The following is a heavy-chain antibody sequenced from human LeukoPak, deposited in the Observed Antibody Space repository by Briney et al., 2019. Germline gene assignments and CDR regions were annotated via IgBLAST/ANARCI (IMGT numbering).Heavy chain of an antibody. CDR2: ISGSGGST. CDR1: GFTFNIYA. J-gene: IGHJ4*02. Sequence: QPGGSLRLSCAASGFTFNIYAMSWVRQAPGKGLQWVSDISGSGGSTNYADSVKGRFTISRDNSKNTVYLQMSSLRAEDTAIYYCAKEGIATTVTYFDYWGQGTLVTVSS. D-gene: IGHD6-13*01. V-gene: IGHV3-23*01. CDR3: AKEGIATTVTYFDY.